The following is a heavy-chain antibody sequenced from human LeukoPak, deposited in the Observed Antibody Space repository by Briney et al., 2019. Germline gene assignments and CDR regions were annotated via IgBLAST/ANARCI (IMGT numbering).Heavy chain of an antibody. CDR1: GFTFSSYA. CDR2: ILYDGSNK. Sequence: GGSLRLSCAASGFTFSSYAMHWVRQAPGKGLEWVAVILYDGSNKYYADSVRGRFTISRDNSKDTLYLQMNSLRAEDTAVYYCARDRTTVVPFDYWGQGTLVTVSS. D-gene: IGHD4-23*01. V-gene: IGHV3-30-3*01. CDR3: ARDRTTVVPFDY. J-gene: IGHJ4*02.